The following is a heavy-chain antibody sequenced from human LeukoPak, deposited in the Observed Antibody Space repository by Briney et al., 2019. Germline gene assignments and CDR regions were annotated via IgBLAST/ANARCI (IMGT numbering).Heavy chain of an antibody. D-gene: IGHD3-3*01. CDR1: AYTFTSYG. V-gene: IGHV1-18*01. CDR3: ARDRPFTIFDYYSYYGMDV. CDR2: ISVYNGNT. J-gene: IGHJ6*02. Sequence: ASVTVCCTASAYTFTSYGISWVRQAPGQGLEWMGWISVYNGNTNYAQKLQGRVTMTTDTSTSTAYMELRSLRSDDTAVYYCARDRPFTIFDYYSYYGMDVWGQGTTVTVSS.